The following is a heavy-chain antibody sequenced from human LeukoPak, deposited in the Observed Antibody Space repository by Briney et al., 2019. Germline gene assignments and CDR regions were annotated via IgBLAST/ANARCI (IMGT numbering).Heavy chain of an antibody. J-gene: IGHJ4*02. V-gene: IGHV1-24*01. Sequence: ASVKVSCKVSGYTLTELSMHWVRQAPGKGLEWMGGFDPEDGETIYAQKFQGRVTMTEDTSTDTAYMELSSLRSEDTAVYYCATRRYSYGQEALDYWGQGTQVTVSS. CDR1: GYTLTELS. CDR3: ATRRYSYGQEALDY. CDR2: FDPEDGET. D-gene: IGHD5-18*01.